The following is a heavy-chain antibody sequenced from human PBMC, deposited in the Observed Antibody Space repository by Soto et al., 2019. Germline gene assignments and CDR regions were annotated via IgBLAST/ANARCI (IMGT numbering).Heavy chain of an antibody. CDR2: IYYSGST. J-gene: IGHJ6*02. D-gene: IGHD3-3*01. Sequence: SETLSLTCTVSGGSISSSSYYWGWIRQTPGKGLEWIGSIYYSGSTYYNPSLKGRVTICVDTSKNQFSLKLSSVTAADTAVYYCARLHLGLEMGYYYGMDVWGQGTTVTVSS. CDR1: GGSISSSSYY. CDR3: ARLHLGLEMGYYYGMDV. V-gene: IGHV4-39*01.